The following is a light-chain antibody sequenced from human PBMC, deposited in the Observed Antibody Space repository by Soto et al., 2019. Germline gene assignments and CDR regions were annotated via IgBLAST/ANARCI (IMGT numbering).Light chain of an antibody. CDR3: CSYAGSYGV. CDR2: DVS. J-gene: IGLJ1*01. Sequence: QSALTQPRSVSGSPGQSVTISCTGTSGDVGGYNYVSWYQQHPGKAPKLMIYDVSKRPSGVPDRFSGSKSGNTASLTISGLQAEDEADYYCCSYAGSYGVFGTGTKVTVL. V-gene: IGLV2-11*01. CDR1: SGDVGGYNY.